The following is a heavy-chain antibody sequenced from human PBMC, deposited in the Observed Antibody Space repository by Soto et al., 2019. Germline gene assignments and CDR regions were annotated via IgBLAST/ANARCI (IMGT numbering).Heavy chain of an antibody. V-gene: IGHV4-34*01. CDR1: GGSFSGYY. Sequence: PSETLSLTCAVYGGSFSGYYWSWIRQPPGKGLEWIGEINHSGSTNYNPSLKSRVTISVDTSKNQLSLKLSSVTAADTAVYYCARTLWIPFDYWGQGTLVTVSS. J-gene: IGHJ4*02. CDR3: ARTLWIPFDY. D-gene: IGHD5-12*01. CDR2: INHSGST.